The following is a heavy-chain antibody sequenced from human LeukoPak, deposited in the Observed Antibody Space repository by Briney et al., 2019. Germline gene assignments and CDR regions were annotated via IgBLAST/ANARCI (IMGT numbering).Heavy chain of an antibody. J-gene: IGHJ4*02. CDR2: IRSKANSYAA. CDR3: TRLDSSGWSDY. D-gene: IGHD6-19*01. Sequence: GGSLRLSCAASGFTFSGSAMHWVRQASGKGLEWVGRIRSKANSYAAAYAASVKGRFTISRDDSKNTAYLQMNSLKTEDTAVYYCTRLDSSGWSDYWGQGTLVTVSS. V-gene: IGHV3-73*01. CDR1: GFTFSGSA.